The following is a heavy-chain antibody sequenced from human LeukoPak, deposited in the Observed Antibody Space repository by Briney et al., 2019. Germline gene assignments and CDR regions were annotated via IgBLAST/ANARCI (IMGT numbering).Heavy chain of an antibody. V-gene: IGHV4-59*01. CDR1: GGSFSGYY. Sequence: PSETLSLTCAVYGGSFSGYYWSWIRQPPGKGLEWIGYIYYSGSTNYNPSLKSRVTISVDTSKNQFSLKLSSVTAADTAVYYCARVGIAAAGGWFDPWGQGTLVTVSS. J-gene: IGHJ5*02. D-gene: IGHD6-13*01. CDR3: ARVGIAAAGGWFDP. CDR2: IYYSGST.